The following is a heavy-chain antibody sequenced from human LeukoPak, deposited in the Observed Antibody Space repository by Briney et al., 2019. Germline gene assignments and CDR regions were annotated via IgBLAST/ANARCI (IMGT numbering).Heavy chain of an antibody. J-gene: IGHJ3*02. CDR3: ASGYTYGPDVFDI. CDR1: GYTFTGYY. V-gene: IGHV1-8*03. Sequence: ASVKVSCKASGYTFTGYYMHCVRQAPGQGLEWMGWMSPSIGNTGYAQRFQGRVTITRNTSISTAYMELSSLRSEDTAVYYCASGYTYGPDVFDIWGQGTMVTVSS. CDR2: MSPSIGNT. D-gene: IGHD3-16*01.